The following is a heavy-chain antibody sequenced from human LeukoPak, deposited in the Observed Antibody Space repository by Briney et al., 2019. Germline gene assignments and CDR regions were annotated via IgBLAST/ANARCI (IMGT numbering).Heavy chain of an antibody. Sequence: PGGSLRLSCAASGFTFSTYGMHWVRQAPGRGLEWVALISYDESKKLDADAVKGRFTSSRDNSKNTLYLQMNSLRAEDTAVYYCAKDGAVTTRYYYYTGMDVWGQGTTVTVSS. CDR2: ISYDESKK. CDR3: AKDGAVTTRYYYYTGMDV. V-gene: IGHV3-30*18. J-gene: IGHJ6*02. CDR1: GFTFSTYG. D-gene: IGHD4-11*01.